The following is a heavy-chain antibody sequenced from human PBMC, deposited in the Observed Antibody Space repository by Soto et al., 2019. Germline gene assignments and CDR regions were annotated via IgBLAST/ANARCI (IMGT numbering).Heavy chain of an antibody. D-gene: IGHD2-21*02. CDR2: IYYSGST. J-gene: IGHJ5*02. Sequence: SETLSLTCTVSGGSISSGDYYWSWIRQPPGKGLEWIGYIYYSGSTYYNPSLKSRVTISVDTSKNQFSLKLSSVTAADTAVYYCARGRYCLSGDCFPNWFDPWGQGTLVTVSS. V-gene: IGHV4-30-4*01. CDR3: ARGRYCLSGDCFPNWFDP. CDR1: GGSISSGDYY.